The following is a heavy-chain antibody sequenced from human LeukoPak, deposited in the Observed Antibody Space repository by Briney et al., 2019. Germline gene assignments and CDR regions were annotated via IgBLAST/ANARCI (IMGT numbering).Heavy chain of an antibody. V-gene: IGHV4-31*03. D-gene: IGHD6-13*01. CDR2: IYYSGST. Sequence: SQTLSLTCTVSGGSISSGGYYWSWIRQHPGKGPEWIGYIYYSGSTYYNPSLKSRVTISVDTSKNQFSLKLSSVTAADTAVYYCARAPRYSSSWYESYYFDYWGQGTLVTVSS. CDR1: GGSISSGGYY. J-gene: IGHJ4*02. CDR3: ARAPRYSSSWYESYYFDY.